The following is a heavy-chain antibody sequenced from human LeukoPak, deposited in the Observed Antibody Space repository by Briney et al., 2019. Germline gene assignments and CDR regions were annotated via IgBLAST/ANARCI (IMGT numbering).Heavy chain of an antibody. D-gene: IGHD3-3*02. CDR3: ARDSTNYYYGMDV. CDR2: IWYDGSNK. Sequence: GGSLRLSCAASGFTFSSYGMHWVRQAPGKGLEWVAVIWYDGSNKYYEDSVKGRFTISRDNSKNTLYLQMNSLRAEDTAVYYCARDSTNYYYGMDVWGQGTTVTVSS. CDR1: GFTFSSYG. V-gene: IGHV3-33*01. J-gene: IGHJ6*02.